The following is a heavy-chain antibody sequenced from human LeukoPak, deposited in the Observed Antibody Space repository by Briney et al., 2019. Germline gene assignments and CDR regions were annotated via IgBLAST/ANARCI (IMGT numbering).Heavy chain of an antibody. Sequence: GGSLRLSCAASGFTFNTYWMTWVRQAPGKGLEWVANIKQDGTEKYYVDSVKGRFTISRDNAKNSVYLQMNSLRAEDTAIYYCARDLRAGSYAFDWGQGTLVTVSS. J-gene: IGHJ4*02. V-gene: IGHV3-7*01. CDR3: ARDLRAGSYAFD. CDR2: IKQDGTEK. D-gene: IGHD5-18*01. CDR1: GFTFNTYW.